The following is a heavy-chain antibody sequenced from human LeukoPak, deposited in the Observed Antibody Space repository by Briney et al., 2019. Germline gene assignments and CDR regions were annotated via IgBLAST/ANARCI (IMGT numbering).Heavy chain of an antibody. CDR2: IHYSETT. D-gene: IGHD6-19*01. V-gene: IGHV4-39*01. J-gene: IGHJ4*02. Sequence: SETLSLTCTVSGGSISSSNYYWGWIRQPPGKGLEWIASIHYSETTYYNPSLKSRVTISVDTSKSHFSLKLSSVTAADTAVYYCARQGRIAVAGTKVDYWGQGTLVTVSS. CDR3: ARQGRIAVAGTKVDY. CDR1: GGSISSSNYY.